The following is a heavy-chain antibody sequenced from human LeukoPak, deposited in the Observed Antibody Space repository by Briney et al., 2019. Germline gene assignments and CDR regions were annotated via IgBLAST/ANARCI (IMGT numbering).Heavy chain of an antibody. CDR1: GFTFSTYW. CDR2: RKYDGSES. D-gene: IGHD2-8*01. Sequence: GGSLRLSCAASGFTFSTYWMTWVRQAPGKGLEWVANRKYDGSESYYVDSVKGRFTISRDNSKNSLFLQMNSLRVEDTAVYYCARARPYCTNGVCYRAYYFDYWGQGTLVTVSS. CDR3: ARARPYCTNGVCYRAYYFDY. V-gene: IGHV3-7*04. J-gene: IGHJ4*02.